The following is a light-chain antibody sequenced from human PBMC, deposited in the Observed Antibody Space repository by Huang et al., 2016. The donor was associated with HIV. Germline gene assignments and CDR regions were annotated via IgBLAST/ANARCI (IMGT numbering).Light chain of an antibody. CDR3: QQYNTYSYT. V-gene: IGKV1-5*03. CDR2: KAS. CDR1: QSISSW. J-gene: IGKJ2*01. Sequence: DIQMNQSPSTLSASVGDRVTITCRASQSISSWLAWYHQKPGKAPKLLIYKASNLENGVPSRFSGSGSGTEFTLTISSLQPDDFATYYCQQYNTYSYTFGQGTKLEIK.